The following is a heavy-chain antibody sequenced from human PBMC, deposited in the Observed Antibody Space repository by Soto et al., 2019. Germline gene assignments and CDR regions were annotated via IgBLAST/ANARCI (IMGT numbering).Heavy chain of an antibody. Sequence: GGSLRLSCAASGFTFSNAWMNWVRQAPGKGLEWVGRIKSKTDGGTTDYAAPVKGRFTISRDDSKNTLYLQMNSLRAEDTAVYYCARRGRTYYDYIWGEEGYYYYYMDVWGKGTTVTVSS. CDR3: ARRGRTYYDYIWGEEGYYYYYMDV. D-gene: IGHD3-16*01. CDR2: IKSKTDGGTT. J-gene: IGHJ6*03. V-gene: IGHV3-15*07. CDR1: GFTFSNAW.